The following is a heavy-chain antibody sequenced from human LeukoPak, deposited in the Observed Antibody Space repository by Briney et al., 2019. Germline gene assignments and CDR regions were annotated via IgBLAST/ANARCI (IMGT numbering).Heavy chain of an antibody. Sequence: PSQTLSLTCTVSGGSVSSGGYYWSWIRQHPGKGLEWIGCINYSGNIYYNPSLRSRLTISAGTSENQFSLKLSSVTAADTAVYYCARGVDSSKVRDWGQGTLVTVSS. D-gene: IGHD3-22*01. CDR3: ARGVDSSKVRD. V-gene: IGHV4-31*03. CDR2: INYSGNI. CDR1: GGSVSSGGYY. J-gene: IGHJ4*02.